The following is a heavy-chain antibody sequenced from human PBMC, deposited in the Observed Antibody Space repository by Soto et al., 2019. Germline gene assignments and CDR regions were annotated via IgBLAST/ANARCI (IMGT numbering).Heavy chain of an antibody. Sequence: QVQLQESGPGLVKPSETLSLTCTVSGDSISSYSWTCVRQPQGKGLEGIGYIVYSGSTNYNPSLKSRVTISLDTSKNQFSLRLNSVTAADTAVYYCARLIPTTVIWDWFDPWGQGALVTVS. CDR1: GDSISSYS. D-gene: IGHD3-22*01. V-gene: IGHV4-59*01. J-gene: IGHJ5*02. CDR3: ARLIPTTVIWDWFDP. CDR2: IVYSGST.